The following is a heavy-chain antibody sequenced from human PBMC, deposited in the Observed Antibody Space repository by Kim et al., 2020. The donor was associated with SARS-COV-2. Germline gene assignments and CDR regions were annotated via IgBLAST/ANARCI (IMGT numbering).Heavy chain of an antibody. J-gene: IGHJ4*02. V-gene: IGHV3-30*02. D-gene: IGHD5-18*01. CDR2: GSNK. Sequence: GSNKYYADSVKGRFTISRDNSKNTLYLQMNSLRAEDTAVYYCAKTATNDYWGQGTLVTVSS. CDR3: AKTATNDY.